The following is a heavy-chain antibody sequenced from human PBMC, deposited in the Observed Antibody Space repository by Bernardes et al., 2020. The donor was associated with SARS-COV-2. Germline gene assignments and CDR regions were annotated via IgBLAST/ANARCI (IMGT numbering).Heavy chain of an antibody. Sequence: SGPTLVNPTQTLTLPCTFSGFSLSTSAMCVGWVRQPPGKALEWLARIDWDDDKYYNTSLKTRLTISKDTSKNQVVLTMTNMDPVDTATYYCARIRASTAAVDYWGQGTLVTVSS. CDR2: IDWDDDK. J-gene: IGHJ4*02. CDR3: ARIRASTAAVDY. V-gene: IGHV2-70*11. CDR1: GFSLSTSAMC.